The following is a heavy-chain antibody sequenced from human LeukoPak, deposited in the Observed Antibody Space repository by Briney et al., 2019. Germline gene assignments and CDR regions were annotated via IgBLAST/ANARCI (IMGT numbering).Heavy chain of an antibody. CDR2: FSGSSGST. CDR3: AKGSIAVAGYAAFDY. D-gene: IGHD6-19*01. CDR1: GFPFSGFP. V-gene: IGHV3-23*01. J-gene: IGHJ4*02. Sequence: GGSLRLSFAASGFPFSGFPRSWFRRAPGRGLEWFSAFSGSSGSTYYADSVKGRFTISRDNSKNTLYLQMNSLRAEDTAVYYCAKGSIAVAGYAAFDYWGQGTLVTVSS.